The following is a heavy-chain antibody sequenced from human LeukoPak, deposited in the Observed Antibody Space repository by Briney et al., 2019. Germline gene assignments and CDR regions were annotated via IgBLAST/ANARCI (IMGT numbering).Heavy chain of an antibody. J-gene: IGHJ4*02. Sequence: GGSLRLSCAASGFTFSSYSMNWVRQAPGKGLEWVSSISSSSSYIYYADSVKGRFTISRDNAKNSLYLQMNSLRAEDTAVYYCARAKGSSSYYDFDYWGQGTLVTVSS. CDR3: ARAKGSSSYYDFDY. V-gene: IGHV3-21*01. CDR1: GFTFSSYS. D-gene: IGHD6-13*01. CDR2: ISSSSSYI.